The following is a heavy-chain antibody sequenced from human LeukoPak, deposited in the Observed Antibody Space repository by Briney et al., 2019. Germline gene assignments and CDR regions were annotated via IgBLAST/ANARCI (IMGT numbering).Heavy chain of an antibody. CDR3: ARAPLYCSGGSCYSVYFDY. D-gene: IGHD2-15*01. CDR2: INPNSGGT. CDR1: GYTFTGYY. J-gene: IGHJ4*02. Sequence: GASVKVSCKASGYTFTGYYMHWVRQAPGQGLEWMGWINPNSGGTNYAQKFQGRVTMTRDTSISTAYMELSRLRSDDTAVYYCARAPLYCSGGSCYSVYFDYWGQGTLVTVSS. V-gene: IGHV1-2*02.